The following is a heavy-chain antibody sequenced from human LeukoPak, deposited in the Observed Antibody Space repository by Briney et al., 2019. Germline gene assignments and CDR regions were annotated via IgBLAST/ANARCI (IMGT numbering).Heavy chain of an antibody. V-gene: IGHV4-61*02. CDR3: ARRTYYDYVWGSYRFDY. CDR2: IYTSGST. D-gene: IGHD3-16*02. CDR1: GGSISSGSYY. Sequence: PSETLSLTCTVSGGSISSGSYYWSWTRQPAGKGLEWIGRIYTSGSTNYNPSLKSRVTISVDTSKNQFSLKLSSVTAADSAVYYCARRTYYDYVWGSYRFDYWGQGTLVTISS. J-gene: IGHJ4*02.